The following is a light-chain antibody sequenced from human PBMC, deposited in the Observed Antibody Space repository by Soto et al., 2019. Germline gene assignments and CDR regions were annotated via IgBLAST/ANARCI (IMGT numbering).Light chain of an antibody. V-gene: IGKV3-20*01. Sequence: EIVLTQSPGTLSLSPGERATLSCRASQSVSSSYLAWYQQKPGQAPRLLIYGASIRATGIPDRFSGSGSGTDFTLTISRLESEDFAVYYCQQGSTFGQGTKLEIK. CDR1: QSVSSSY. J-gene: IGKJ2*01. CDR2: GAS. CDR3: QQGST.